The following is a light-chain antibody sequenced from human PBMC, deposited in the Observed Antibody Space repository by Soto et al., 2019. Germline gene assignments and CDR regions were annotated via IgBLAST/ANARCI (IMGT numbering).Light chain of an antibody. CDR2: GAS. V-gene: IGKV3-15*01. Sequence: EIMMTQSPATLSVSPGERATLSCRASQSVSSNLAWYQQKPGQAPRPLIYGASTRATGIPARFSGSGSGTEFTLTISSLQSEDFAVYYCQQYNNWPLTFGPGTKVDIK. CDR1: QSVSSN. J-gene: IGKJ3*01. CDR3: QQYNNWPLT.